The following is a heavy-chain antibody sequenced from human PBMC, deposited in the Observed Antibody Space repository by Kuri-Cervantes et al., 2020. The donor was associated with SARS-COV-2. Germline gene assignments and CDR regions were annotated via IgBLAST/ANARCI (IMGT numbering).Heavy chain of an antibody. Sequence: GGSLRLSCAASGFTFSSYSMNWVRQAPGKGLEWVSYISSSSSYIYYADSVKGRFTISRDNAKNSLYLQMNSLRAEDTAVYYCARDRGIAVAVCFDYWGQGTLVTVSS. CDR2: ISSSSSYI. V-gene: IGHV3-21*05. J-gene: IGHJ4*02. D-gene: IGHD6-19*01. CDR1: GFTFSSYS. CDR3: ARDRGIAVAVCFDY.